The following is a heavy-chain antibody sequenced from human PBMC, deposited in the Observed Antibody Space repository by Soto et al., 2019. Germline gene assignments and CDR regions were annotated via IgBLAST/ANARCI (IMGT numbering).Heavy chain of an antibody. J-gene: IGHJ4*02. CDR3: ARDSDRPHCDSFFPGECFDY. V-gene: IGHV1-18*01. Sequence: QVPLVQSGAEVKKPGASVKVSCKASGYTFTSYGISWVRQAPGQGLEWMGWISAYNGNTNYAQKLQGRVTMTTDTSTSTAYLELRSLRSDDTAVYYCARDSDRPHCDSFFPGECFDYWGQGTLVTVSS. CDR2: ISAYNGNT. CDR1: GYTFTSYG. D-gene: IGHD3-9*01.